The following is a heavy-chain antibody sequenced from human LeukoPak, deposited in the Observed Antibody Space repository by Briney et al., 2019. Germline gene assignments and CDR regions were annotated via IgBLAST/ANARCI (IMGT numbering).Heavy chain of an antibody. CDR2: INAGNGNT. J-gene: IGHJ4*02. Sequence: GASVKVSCKASGYTFTSYAMHWVRQAPGQRLEWMGWINAGNGNTKYSQKFQGRVTITRDTSASTAYMELSSLRSEDTAVYYCARGVAVAVPLDYWGQGTLVTVSS. D-gene: IGHD6-19*01. CDR3: ARGVAVAVPLDY. V-gene: IGHV1-3*01. CDR1: GYTFTSYA.